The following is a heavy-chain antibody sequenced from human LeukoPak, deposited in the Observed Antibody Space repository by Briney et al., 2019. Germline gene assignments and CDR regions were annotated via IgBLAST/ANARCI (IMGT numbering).Heavy chain of an antibody. CDR3: AKDRYSGLNTIDY. CDR2: ISYDGSYK. V-gene: IGHV3-30*18. J-gene: IGHJ4*02. CDR1: EFTFSTYG. Sequence: GGSLRLSCAASEFTFSTYGMHWVRQAPGKGLEWVAVISYDGSYKFYADSVKVRFTISRDNSKSTLYLQMNSLRAEDTAVYYCAKDRYSGLNTIDYWGQGTLVTVSS. D-gene: IGHD6-13*01.